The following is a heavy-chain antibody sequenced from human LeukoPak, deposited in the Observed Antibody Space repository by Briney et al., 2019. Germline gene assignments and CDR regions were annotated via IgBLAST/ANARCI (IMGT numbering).Heavy chain of an antibody. CDR2: ISSSGSTI. J-gene: IGHJ4*02. V-gene: IGHV3-48*01. D-gene: IGHD2-2*01. CDR3: ARGVVVVPAAGFDY. Sequence: GGSLRLSCAASGFTLSSYSMNWVRQAPGKGLEWVSYISSSGSTIYYADSVKGRFTISRDNAKNSLYLQMNSLRAEDTAVYYCARGVVVVPAAGFDYWGQGTLVTVSS. CDR1: GFTLSSYS.